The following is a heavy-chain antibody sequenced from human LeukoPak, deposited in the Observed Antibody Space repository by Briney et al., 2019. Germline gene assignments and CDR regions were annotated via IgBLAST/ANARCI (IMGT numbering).Heavy chain of an antibody. CDR1: GFTFSSYA. J-gene: IGHJ5*02. D-gene: IGHD6-19*01. CDR3: SKALSSVIPVVGTRTS. V-gene: IGHV3-23*01. CDR2: ISGSGGST. Sequence: PGASLRLSCAASGFTFSSYAMSWVRQAPGKGLEWVSAISGSGGSTYYADSVKGRFTISRDNSKNTLYLQMNSLRAEDTAVYYCSKALSSVIPVVGTRTSWGKGTLVTVSS.